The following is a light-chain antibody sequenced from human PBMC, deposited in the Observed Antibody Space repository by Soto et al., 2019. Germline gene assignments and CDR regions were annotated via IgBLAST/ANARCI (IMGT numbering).Light chain of an antibody. J-gene: IGKJ5*01. CDR2: SAS. Sequence: EIVLTQSPGTLSLSPGERATLSCSASQSVSSTYLAWYQQRPGQAPRVLIYSASSRATGIPDRFSGSGSGTDFTLTISRLEPEDFAVYYCQQSSSSPITFGQGTRLEIK. V-gene: IGKV3-20*01. CDR1: QSVSSTY. CDR3: QQSSSSPIT.